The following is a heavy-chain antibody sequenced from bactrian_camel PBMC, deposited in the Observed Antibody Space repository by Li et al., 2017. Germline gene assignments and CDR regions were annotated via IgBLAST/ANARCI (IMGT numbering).Heavy chain of an antibody. CDR3: RDSDMGTFRV. CDR1: EFSKNTKC. Sequence: VQLVESGGGSAQAGGSLRLSCVVAEFSKNTKCMGWFRQAAGKGLEWVSGIMKSGSTSYADSVKGRFTISRDNARNTAYLQLNSLKTEDTGMYYCRDSDMGTFRVWGQGTQVTVS. J-gene: IGHJ4*01. V-gene: IGHV3S40*01. CDR2: IMKSGST. D-gene: IGHD3*01.